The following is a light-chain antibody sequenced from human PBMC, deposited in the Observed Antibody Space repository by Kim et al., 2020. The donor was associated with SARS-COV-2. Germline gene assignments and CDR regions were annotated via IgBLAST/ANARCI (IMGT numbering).Light chain of an antibody. CDR2: DAA. CDR3: QQRSNWPPEIT. CDR1: QSVSYY. Sequence: PGESAALSCRASQSVSYYVAWYQHKPGQAPRLLIYDAANRATGIPARFSGSGSGTDFTLTISSLEPEDSAIYYCQQRSNWPPEITFGQGPRL. J-gene: IGKJ5*01. V-gene: IGKV3-11*01.